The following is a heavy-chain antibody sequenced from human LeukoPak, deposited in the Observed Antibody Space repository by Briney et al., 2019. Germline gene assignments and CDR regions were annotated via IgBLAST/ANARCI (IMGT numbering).Heavy chain of an antibody. Sequence: GAAAKVSCKVSGYTFTKYGIIWVRQAPGQGLEWMGWVSTYNDKPKDAQNLQGRGTMTKDTSTSTAYMELRSLRSDDTAVYYCAREFDYYDDSVYSEDLWGQGTLVTVYS. CDR3: AREFDYYDDSVYSEDL. CDR1: GYTFTKYG. J-gene: IGHJ5*02. D-gene: IGHD3-22*01. V-gene: IGHV1-18*01. CDR2: VSTYNDKP.